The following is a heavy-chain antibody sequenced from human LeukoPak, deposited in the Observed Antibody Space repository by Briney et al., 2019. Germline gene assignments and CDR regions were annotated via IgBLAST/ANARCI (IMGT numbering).Heavy chain of an antibody. V-gene: IGHV3-7*01. CDR1: GFTFSDYW. CDR2: IDQDGGGK. CDR3: ARGDWAPFDY. J-gene: IGHJ4*02. D-gene: IGHD2-21*02. Sequence: PGGSLRLSCAASGFTFSDYWMNWVRQAPGKGLKWVANIDQDGGGKYYLDSVKGRFTISRDNAKSSLYLQIDSLRAEDTAVYYCARGDWAPFDYWGQGSLLTVSS.